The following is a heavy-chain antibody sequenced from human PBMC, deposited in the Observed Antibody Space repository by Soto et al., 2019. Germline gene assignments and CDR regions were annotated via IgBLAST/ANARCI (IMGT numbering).Heavy chain of an antibody. CDR3: ASAPGFNLFGS. Sequence: SETLSLTCIVSGGSFSSSTYYGGWIRQPPGKGLEWIGSIFYSGSTYYNPSLKSRVTLSVDTSKNRFSLKLSSVTAADTAVYYCASAPGFNLFGSWGQGTLVTVSS. D-gene: IGHD3-16*01. CDR2: IFYSGST. J-gene: IGHJ4*02. V-gene: IGHV4-39*01. CDR1: GGSFSSSTYY.